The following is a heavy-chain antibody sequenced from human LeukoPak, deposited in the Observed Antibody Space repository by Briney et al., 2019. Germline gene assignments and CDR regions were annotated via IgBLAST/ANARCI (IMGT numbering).Heavy chain of an antibody. CDR2: ISYDGSNQ. CDR1: GFTFSSCG. CDR3: AKDPGYYYGSGSYDY. Sequence: GGSLRLSCAASGFTFSSCGMHWVRQAPGKGLEWVAVISYDGSNQYYADSVKGRFTISRDNSKNTLYLQMNSLRAEDTAVYYCAKDPGYYYGSGSYDYWGQGTLVTVSS. J-gene: IGHJ4*02. D-gene: IGHD3-10*01. V-gene: IGHV3-30*18.